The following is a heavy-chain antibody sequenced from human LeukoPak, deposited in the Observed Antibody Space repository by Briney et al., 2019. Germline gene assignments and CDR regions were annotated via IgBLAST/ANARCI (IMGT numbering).Heavy chain of an antibody. D-gene: IGHD3-16*01. J-gene: IGHJ4*02. V-gene: IGHV3-30*02. CDR1: GYTFTDYY. Sequence: SCKASGYTFTDYYIHWVRQAPGKGLEWVAFIRYDGGNKYYADSVKGRFTISRDNSKNTLYLQMNSLRAEDTAVYYCANHGGAFDYWGQGTLVTVSS. CDR3: ANHGGAFDY. CDR2: IRYDGGNK.